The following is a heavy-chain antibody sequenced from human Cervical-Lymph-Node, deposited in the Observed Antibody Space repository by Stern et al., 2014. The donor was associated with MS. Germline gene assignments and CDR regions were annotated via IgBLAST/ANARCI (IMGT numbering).Heavy chain of an antibody. V-gene: IGHV2-70*01. CDR3: ARSVTAAPPTVITGAFDI. D-gene: IGHD4-17*01. J-gene: IGHJ3*02. Sequence: QVTLRESGPALVKPTQTLTLTCTFSGVSLSTSGMCVSWIRQPPGKALEWLALIDWDDDKSYSTSLKTRLTISKDTSKNQVVLTLTNMDPVDTATYFCARSVTAAPPTVITGAFDIWGQGTMVTVSS. CDR2: IDWDDDK. CDR1: GVSLSTSGMC.